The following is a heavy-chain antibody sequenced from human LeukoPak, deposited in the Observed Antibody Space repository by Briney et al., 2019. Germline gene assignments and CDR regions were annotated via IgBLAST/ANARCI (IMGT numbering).Heavy chain of an antibody. J-gene: IGHJ4*02. V-gene: IGHV1-69*05. Sequence: SVKVSCKASGGTFSSYAISWVRQAPGQGLEWMGGIIPIFGTANYAQKFQGRVTITTDESTSTAYMELSSLRSKDTAVYYCATGSAAAIIDYFDCWGQGTLVTVSS. CDR2: IIPIFGTA. D-gene: IGHD2-2*02. CDR1: GGTFSSYA. CDR3: ATGSAAAIIDYFDC.